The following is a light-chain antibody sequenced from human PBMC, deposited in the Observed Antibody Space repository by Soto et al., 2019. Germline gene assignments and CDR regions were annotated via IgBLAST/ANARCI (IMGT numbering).Light chain of an antibody. J-gene: IGLJ2*01. CDR3: SSYGSKNTVV. CDR1: SSDVGTYNS. CDR2: DVT. V-gene: IGLV2-14*03. Sequence: QSALTQPASVSGSPGQSITISCTGTSSDVGTYNSVSWYQQHPGKVPKLMIYDVTNRPSGVSNRFSGSKSGNTASLTISGLQAEDEVDYYCSSYGSKNTVVFGGGTKLTVL.